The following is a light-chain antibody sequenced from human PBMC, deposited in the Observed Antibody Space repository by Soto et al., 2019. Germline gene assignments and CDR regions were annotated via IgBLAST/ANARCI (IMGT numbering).Light chain of an antibody. Sequence: QSALTQPASVSGSPGQSITISCTGTSSDVGGYNYVSWYQQHPGKAPKLMIYDVSNRPSGVSNRFSGSKSGNTASLTISGLQAEDEADYYCSLYTSSFRVFGTGTKLTVL. CDR3: SLYTSSFRV. V-gene: IGLV2-14*01. CDR1: SSDVGGYNY. CDR2: DVS. J-gene: IGLJ1*01.